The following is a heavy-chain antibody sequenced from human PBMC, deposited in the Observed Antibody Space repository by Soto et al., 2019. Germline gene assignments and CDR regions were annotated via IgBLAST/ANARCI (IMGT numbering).Heavy chain of an antibody. Sequence: QVQLVESGGGVVQPGGSLRLSCAASGFIFNNYAMHWVRQAPGKGLEWVAVISYYGSNKYYADSVKGRFTISRDNSKNQMYLQMNSLRAEDTAVYYCASQLLTIGSFDYWGQGNLVTVSS. D-gene: IGHD2-2*01. J-gene: IGHJ4*02. CDR3: ASQLLTIGSFDY. CDR2: ISYYGSNK. CDR1: GFIFNNYA. V-gene: IGHV3-30-3*01.